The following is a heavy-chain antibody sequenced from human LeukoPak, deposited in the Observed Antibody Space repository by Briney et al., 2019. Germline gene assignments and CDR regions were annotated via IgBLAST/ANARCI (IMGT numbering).Heavy chain of an antibody. J-gene: IGHJ4*02. CDR3: AIHESSIPY. D-gene: IGHD1-26*01. CDR1: GLTFSNYA. Sequence: GGSLRLSCAASGLTFSNYAMTWVRQAPGNGQEWVSGISAGSGSTYYADSVKGRFTISRDNSKDTLYLQMSSLRAEDTAIYYCAIHESSIPYWGQGTLVTVSS. V-gene: IGHV3-23*01. CDR2: ISAGSGST.